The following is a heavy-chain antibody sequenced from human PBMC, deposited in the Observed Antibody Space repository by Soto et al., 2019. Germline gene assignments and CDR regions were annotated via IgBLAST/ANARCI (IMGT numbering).Heavy chain of an antibody. CDR2: LYDVDGS. J-gene: IGHJ3*01. V-gene: IGHV3-53*01. CDR1: GLTISGKKY. D-gene: IGHD1-1*01. Sequence: DVQLVESGGGLIQPGESLRLSCAAFGLTISGKKYVAWVRQAPGKGLEWVSGLYDVDGSFYADSVRGRFTTSSDSSKTTVYLQINALGPDDTAVYYCATWHEREHAYDVWGQGTTVTVSS. CDR3: ATWHEREHAYDV.